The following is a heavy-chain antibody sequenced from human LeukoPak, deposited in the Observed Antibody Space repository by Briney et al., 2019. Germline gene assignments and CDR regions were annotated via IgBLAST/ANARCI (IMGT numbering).Heavy chain of an antibody. V-gene: IGHV4-39*07. Sequence: NTSETLSLTCTVSGDSISSSTYYWGWIRQPPGKGLEWIGSIYYSGSTNYNPSLKSRVTISVDTSKNQFSLKLSSVTAADTAVYYCAGDTDLASYYYYYMDVWGKGTTVTVSS. CDR3: AGDTDLASYYYYYMDV. CDR2: IYYSGST. J-gene: IGHJ6*03. CDR1: GDSISSSTYY.